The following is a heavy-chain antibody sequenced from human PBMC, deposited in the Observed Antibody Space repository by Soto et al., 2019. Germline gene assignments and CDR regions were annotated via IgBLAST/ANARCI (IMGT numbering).Heavy chain of an antibody. Sequence: EVQLVESGGGLVQPGRSLRLSCAASGFTFDDYAMHWVRQAPGKGLEWVSGISWNSGSIGYADSVKGRFTISRDNAKNSLYLQRNSRRAEDTALYYCAKGGQLLSEGGGYWGQGTLVTVSS. J-gene: IGHJ4*02. CDR2: ISWNSGSI. CDR3: AKGGQLLSEGGGY. D-gene: IGHD2-2*01. V-gene: IGHV3-9*01. CDR1: GFTFDDYA.